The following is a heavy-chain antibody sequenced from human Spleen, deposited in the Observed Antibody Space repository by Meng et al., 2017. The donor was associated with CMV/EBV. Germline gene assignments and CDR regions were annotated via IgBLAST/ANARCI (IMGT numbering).Heavy chain of an antibody. J-gene: IGHJ4*02. D-gene: IGHD2-2*01. CDR3: AKDGGGYCSSTSCPRAFDY. Sequence: GESLKISCAASGFTFDDYTVHWVRQAPGKGLEWVSLISWDGSGTYYADSVKGRFTISRDNSKNSLYLQMNSLRIEDTALYYCAKDGGGYCSSTSCPRAFDYWGQGTLVTVSS. CDR2: ISWDGSGT. CDR1: GFTFDDYT. V-gene: IGHV3-43*01.